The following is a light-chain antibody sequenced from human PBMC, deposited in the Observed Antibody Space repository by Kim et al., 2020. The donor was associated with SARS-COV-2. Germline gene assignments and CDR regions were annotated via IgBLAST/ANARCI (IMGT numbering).Light chain of an antibody. CDR2: SNN. V-gene: IGLV1-44*01. CDR1: SSNIGSNT. CDR3: AVWDDSLNGPV. J-gene: IGLJ3*02. Sequence: GQRVTISCSGSSSNIGSNTVNWYQQVPRTAPKLLIYSNNQRPSGVPDRFSGSKSGTSASLAISGLQSEDEADYYCAVWDDSLNGPVFGGGTQLTVL.